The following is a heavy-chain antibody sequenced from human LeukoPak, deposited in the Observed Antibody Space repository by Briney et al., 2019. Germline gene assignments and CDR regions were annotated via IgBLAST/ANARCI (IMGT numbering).Heavy chain of an antibody. D-gene: IGHD6-13*01. CDR2: IRYDGSNK. CDR1: GFTFSSYG. Sequence: PGGSLRLSCAASGFTFSSYGMHWVRQAPGKGLEWVAFIRYDGSNKYYADSVKGRFTISRDNSKNTLYLQMNSLRAEDTAVYYCAKDRQQLTPYYFDYWGQGTLVTVSS. CDR3: AKDRQQLTPYYFDY. J-gene: IGHJ4*02. V-gene: IGHV3-30*02.